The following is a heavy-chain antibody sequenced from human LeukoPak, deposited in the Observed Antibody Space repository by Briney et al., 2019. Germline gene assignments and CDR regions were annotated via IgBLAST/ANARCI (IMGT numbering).Heavy chain of an antibody. CDR1: GGSISSYY. D-gene: IGHD6-19*01. V-gene: IGHV4-59*08. CDR2: IYYSGST. Sequence: PSETLSLTCTVSGGSISSYYWSWIRQPPGKGLEWIGYIYYSGSTNYNPSLKSRVTISVDTSKNQFSLKLSSVTAADTAVYYCARRAVAVASTVNWFDPWGQGTLVTVSS. CDR3: ARRAVAVASTVNWFDP. J-gene: IGHJ5*02.